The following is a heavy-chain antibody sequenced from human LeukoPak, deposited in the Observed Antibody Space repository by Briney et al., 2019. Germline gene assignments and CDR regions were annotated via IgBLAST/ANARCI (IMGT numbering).Heavy chain of an antibody. CDR3: TRVVHHGPLYYFDY. CDR1: GGTFSSYA. V-gene: IGHV1-69*05. D-gene: IGHD2-2*01. J-gene: IGHJ4*02. CDR2: IIPIFGTA. Sequence: SVKVSCKASGGTFSSYAISWVRQAPGQGLEWMGGIIPIFGTANYAQKFQGRVTITTDESTSTAYMELSSLRSEDTAGYYCTRVVHHGPLYYFDYWGQGTLVTVSS.